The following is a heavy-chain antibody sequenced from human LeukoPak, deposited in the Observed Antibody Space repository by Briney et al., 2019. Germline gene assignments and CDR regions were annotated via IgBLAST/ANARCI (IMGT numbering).Heavy chain of an antibody. D-gene: IGHD5-24*01. CDR1: GFTFSSYA. Sequence: GGSLRLSCAASGFTFSSYAMHWVRQAPGKGLEWVAVISYDGSNKYYADSVKGRFTISRDNCKNTLYLQMNSLRAEDTAVYYCARDTLEMATIQFDYWGQGTLVTVSS. V-gene: IGHV3-30-3*01. CDR2: ISYDGSNK. J-gene: IGHJ4*02. CDR3: ARDTLEMATIQFDY.